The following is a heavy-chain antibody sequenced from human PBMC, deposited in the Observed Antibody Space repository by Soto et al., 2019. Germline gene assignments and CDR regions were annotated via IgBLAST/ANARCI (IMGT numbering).Heavy chain of an antibody. J-gene: IGHJ5*02. CDR1: GGSVSSGGYY. V-gene: IGHV4-31*03. CDR3: AIHDKWFDP. D-gene: IGHD3-9*01. CDR2: VYYSGST. Sequence: PSETLSLTCTVSGGSVSSGGYYWSWIRQHPGEGLEWIGYVYYSGSTFYNPSLKSRVTISLDTSKNQISLKLTSVTAADTAVYHCAIHDKWFDPWGQGTLVTVSS.